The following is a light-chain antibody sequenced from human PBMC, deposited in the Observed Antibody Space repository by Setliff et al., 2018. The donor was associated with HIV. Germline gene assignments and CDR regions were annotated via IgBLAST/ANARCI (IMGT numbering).Light chain of an antibody. CDR1: STDIGGYNF. J-gene: IGLJ1*01. CDR3: CSYTTYSTYV. V-gene: IGLV2-14*01. Sequence: LTQPASVSGSPGQSITISCTGTSTDIGGYNFVSWYQQHPGKAPKVMIYGVNNRPSGVSYRFSGFKSGNTASLTISGLQAEDEADYYCCSYTTYSTYVFGTGTKGTVL. CDR2: GVN.